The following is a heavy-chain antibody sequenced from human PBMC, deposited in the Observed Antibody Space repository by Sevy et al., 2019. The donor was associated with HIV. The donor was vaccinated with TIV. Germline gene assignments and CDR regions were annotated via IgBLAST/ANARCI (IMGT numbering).Heavy chain of an antibody. Sequence: GGSLRLSCAASGFTFSDYYMSWIRQAPGKGLEWVSYISSSGSTIYYADSVKGRFTISRDNAKNSLYLQMNSLRAEDTAVYYCARKGIAVAASDRYFDLWGRGTLVTVSS. CDR2: ISSSGSTI. CDR3: ARKGIAVAASDRYFDL. V-gene: IGHV3-11*04. J-gene: IGHJ2*01. CDR1: GFTFSDYY. D-gene: IGHD6-19*01.